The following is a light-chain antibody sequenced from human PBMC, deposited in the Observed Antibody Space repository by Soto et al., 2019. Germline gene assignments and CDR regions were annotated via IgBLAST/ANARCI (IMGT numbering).Light chain of an antibody. V-gene: IGLV2-18*02. CDR2: DVS. CDR1: SSDVGSYNR. J-gene: IGLJ1*01. Sequence: QSVLTQPPSVSGSPGQSVALSCTGTSSDVGSYNRVSWYQQPPGSAPKLMIYDVSDRPSGVPDRFSGSKSGNTASLTISGLQDEDEADYYCSSYTSSSTYVFGTGTKVTVL. CDR3: SSYTSSSTYV.